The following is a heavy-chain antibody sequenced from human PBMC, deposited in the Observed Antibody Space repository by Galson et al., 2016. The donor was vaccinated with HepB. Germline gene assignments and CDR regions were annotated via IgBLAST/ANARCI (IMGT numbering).Heavy chain of an antibody. CDR1: GGSIRSSNW. CDR2: IFHSGST. D-gene: IGHD5-12*01. J-gene: IGHJ4*02. Sequence: ETLSLTCAVSGGSIRSSNWWSWVRQPPGKGLEWIGEIFHSGSTNYNPSLKSRLTISVDTSKNQFSLKLSSVTAADTAVYYCARNSGYDYDYWGQGTLVTVSS. CDR3: ARNSGYDYDY. V-gene: IGHV4-4*02.